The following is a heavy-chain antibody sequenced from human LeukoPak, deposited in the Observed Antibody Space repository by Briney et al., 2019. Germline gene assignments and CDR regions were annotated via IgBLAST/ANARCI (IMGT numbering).Heavy chain of an antibody. CDR2: IYTSGST. Sequence: PSETLSLTCTVSGGSISSYYWSWIRQPAGKGLEWIGRIYTSGSTNYNPSLKSRVTMSVDTSKNQFSLKLSSVTAADTAVYYCARDLHTLTGYYAFDIWGQGIMVTVSS. J-gene: IGHJ3*02. CDR3: ARDLHTLTGYYAFDI. CDR1: GGSISSYY. V-gene: IGHV4-4*07. D-gene: IGHD3-9*01.